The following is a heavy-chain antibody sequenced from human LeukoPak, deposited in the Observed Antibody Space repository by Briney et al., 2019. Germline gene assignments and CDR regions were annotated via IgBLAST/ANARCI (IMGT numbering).Heavy chain of an antibody. CDR1: GYSSTSYW. CDR3: ARRLAVGGDGVGAFDI. J-gene: IGHJ3*02. CDR2: IYPVVSDT. Sequence: DPLKISSKRSGYSSTSYWIGWVRQMPGKGLGGMGIIYPVVSDTRYSPYFQGQVTISADKSISTAYLQLSSLKASDTAMYYCARRLAVGGDGVGAFDIWGQGTMVTVSS. V-gene: IGHV5-51*01. D-gene: IGHD6-19*01.